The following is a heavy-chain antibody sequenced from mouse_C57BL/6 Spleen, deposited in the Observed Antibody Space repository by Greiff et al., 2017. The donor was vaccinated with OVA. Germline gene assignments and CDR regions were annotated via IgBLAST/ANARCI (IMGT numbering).Heavy chain of an antibody. CDR1: GYTFTDYY. V-gene: IGHV1-76*01. D-gene: IGHD4-1*01. Sequence: VKLQESGAELVRPGASVKLSCKASGYTFTDYYINWVKQRPGQGLEWIARIYPGSGNTYYNEKFKGKATLTAEKSSSTAYMQLSSLTSEDSAVYFCAREKNWDYFDYWGQGTTLTVSS. CDR3: AREKNWDYFDY. CDR2: IYPGSGNT. J-gene: IGHJ2*01.